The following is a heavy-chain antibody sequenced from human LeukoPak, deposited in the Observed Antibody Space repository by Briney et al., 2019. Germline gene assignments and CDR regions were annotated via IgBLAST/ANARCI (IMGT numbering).Heavy chain of an antibody. J-gene: IGHJ3*02. Sequence: ASVKVSCKASGGTFSSYAISWVRQAPGQGLEWMGGIIPIFGTANYAQKFQGRVTITADKSTSTAYMELSSQRSEDTAVYYCARKPITMIVADAFDIWGQGTMVTVSS. CDR1: GGTFSSYA. CDR2: IIPIFGTA. CDR3: ARKPITMIVADAFDI. D-gene: IGHD3-22*01. V-gene: IGHV1-69*06.